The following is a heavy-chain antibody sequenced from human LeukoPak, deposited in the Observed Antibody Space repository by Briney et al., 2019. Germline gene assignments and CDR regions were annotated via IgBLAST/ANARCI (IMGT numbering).Heavy chain of an antibody. CDR2: IYYSGST. CDR1: GGSISSSSYY. CDR3: ARQSYYDSSGYYHC. J-gene: IGHJ4*02. Sequence: PSETLSLTCTVSGGSISSSSYYWGWIRQPPGKGLEWIGSIYYSGSTYYNPSLKSRVTISVDTSKNQFSLKLSSVTAADTAVYYCARQSYYDSSGYYHCWGQGTLVTVSS. V-gene: IGHV4-39*01. D-gene: IGHD3-22*01.